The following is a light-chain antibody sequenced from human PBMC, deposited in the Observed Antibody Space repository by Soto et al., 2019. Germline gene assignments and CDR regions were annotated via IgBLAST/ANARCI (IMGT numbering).Light chain of an antibody. CDR3: NSYRTNYTWL. CDR1: SSDVGGYNY. CDR2: EVS. V-gene: IGLV2-14*01. Sequence: QSALTQPASVSGSPGQSITISCTGTSSDVGGYNYVSWYQQHPGKAPKLIIYEVSNRHSGVSNRFSGSKSGNTASLTISGLQAEDEADYYCNSYRTNYTWLFGGGTQLNVL. J-gene: IGLJ3*02.